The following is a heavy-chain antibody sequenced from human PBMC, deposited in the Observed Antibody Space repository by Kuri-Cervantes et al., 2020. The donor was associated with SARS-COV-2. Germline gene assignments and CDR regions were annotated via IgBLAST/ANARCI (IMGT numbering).Heavy chain of an antibody. J-gene: IGHJ6*02. CDR1: GYTFTGYY. Sequence: ASVKVSCKASGYTFTGYYMHWVRQAPGQGLEWMGWINPNSGGTNYAQKFQGWVTMTRDTSISTAYMELSRLRSDDTAVYYCARASVRGIIITYHSYGMDVWGQGTTVTLSS. D-gene: IGHD3-10*01. V-gene: IGHV1-2*04. CDR2: INPNSGGT. CDR3: ARASVRGIIITYHSYGMDV.